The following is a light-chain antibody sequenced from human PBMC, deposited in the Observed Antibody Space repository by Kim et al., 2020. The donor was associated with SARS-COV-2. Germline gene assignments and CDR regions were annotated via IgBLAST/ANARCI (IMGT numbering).Light chain of an antibody. J-gene: IGLJ3*02. Sequence: TVPIARSGSSSNVGNNYVSWYQQLPGTAPKLLIYDNNKRPSGIPDRFSGSKSGTSATLGITGLQTGDEADYYCGTWDSSLSAGVFGGGTQLTVL. V-gene: IGLV1-51*01. CDR2: DNN. CDR3: GTWDSSLSAGV. CDR1: SSNVGNNY.